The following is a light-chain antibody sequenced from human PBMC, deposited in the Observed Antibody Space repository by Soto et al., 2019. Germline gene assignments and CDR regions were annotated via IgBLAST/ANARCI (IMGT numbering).Light chain of an antibody. V-gene: IGLV1-40*01. CDR2: GNN. J-gene: IGLJ2*01. CDR1: SSNIGANYD. CDR3: QSYDSSLSGSV. Sequence: SVLTQPPSVSGAPGQRVTISCTGSSSNIGANYDVHWYQHLPGTAPKLLIYGNNNRPSGVPDRFSGSKSATSASLAITGLQAEDEADYYCQSYDSSLSGSVFGGGTKLTVL.